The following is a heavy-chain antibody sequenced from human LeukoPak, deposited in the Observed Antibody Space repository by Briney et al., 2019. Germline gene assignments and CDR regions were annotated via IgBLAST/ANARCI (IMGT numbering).Heavy chain of an antibody. CDR3: VRHNFYGSGNLRDLDY. Sequence: GESLKISCKGSGYSFTNYWISWVRQMPGKGLEWMGRSDPSDSNTIYSPSFQGRVTMSADKSISTAYLQWSSLKASDTAMYYCVRHNFYGSGNLRDLDYWGQGTLVTVSS. J-gene: IGHJ4*02. D-gene: IGHD3-10*01. CDR1: GYSFTNYW. CDR2: SDPSDSNT. V-gene: IGHV5-10-1*01.